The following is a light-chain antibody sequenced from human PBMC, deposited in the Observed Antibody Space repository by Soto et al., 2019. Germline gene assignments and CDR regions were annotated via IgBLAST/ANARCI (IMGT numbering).Light chain of an antibody. V-gene: IGKV3D-15*01. Sequence: EIVMTQSPDTLSLSPGDRATLSCRASQSVGHMFLAWFQQKPGQAPRLLIYGASSRATGIPARFSGSGAGTEFTLTIISLQSEDSAVYYCQQYNDWPLTFGGGTKVEIK. CDR3: QQYNDWPLT. J-gene: IGKJ4*01. CDR2: GAS. CDR1: QSVGHMF.